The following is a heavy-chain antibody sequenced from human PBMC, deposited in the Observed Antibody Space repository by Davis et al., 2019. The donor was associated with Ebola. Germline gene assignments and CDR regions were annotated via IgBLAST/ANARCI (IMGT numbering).Heavy chain of an antibody. V-gene: IGHV4-59*11. Sequence: PGGSLRLSCTVSNGSISSHYWNWIRQPPGKGLEWIGIIYDSGRTNYNPSLKSRVTISADPSKNQFSLKLRSVTAADTAVYYCVRFGYGAYWGQGTLVTVSS. J-gene: IGHJ4*02. CDR3: VRFGYGAY. D-gene: IGHD3-22*01. CDR2: IYDSGRT. CDR1: NGSISSHY.